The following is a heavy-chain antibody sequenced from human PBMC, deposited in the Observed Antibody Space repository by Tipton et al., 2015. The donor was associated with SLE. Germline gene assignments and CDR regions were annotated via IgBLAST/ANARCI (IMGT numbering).Heavy chain of an antibody. Sequence: QLVQSGAEVKKPGASVKVSCKASGYTFTSYYMHWVRQAPGQGLEWMGIINPSGGSTSYAQKFQGRVTMTRDTSTSTVYMELSSLRSEDTAVYYWARGIMITFGGVIVIDAFDIWGQGTMVTVSS. V-gene: IGHV1-46*01. CDR3: ARGIMITFGGVIVIDAFDI. CDR2: INPSGGST. CDR1: GYTFTSYY. J-gene: IGHJ3*02. D-gene: IGHD3-16*02.